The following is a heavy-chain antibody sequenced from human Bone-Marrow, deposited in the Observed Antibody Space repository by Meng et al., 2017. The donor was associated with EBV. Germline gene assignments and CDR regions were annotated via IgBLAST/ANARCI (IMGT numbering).Heavy chain of an antibody. V-gene: IGHV4-39*01. CDR1: GDSISSFYY. Sequence: LGGSGPGPGQPSAPLSLPCTVSGDSISSFYYWGWIRQPPGRGLEWIGSVHYTGSTYYSPSLKSRVTVSVDTSKNQFSLRLTSVTAADTAVYYCARPFPSWQSPRLDPFGAWGQGTLVTVSS. CDR2: VHYTGST. CDR3: ARPFPSWQSPRLDPFGA. D-gene: IGHD6-19*01. J-gene: IGHJ5*02.